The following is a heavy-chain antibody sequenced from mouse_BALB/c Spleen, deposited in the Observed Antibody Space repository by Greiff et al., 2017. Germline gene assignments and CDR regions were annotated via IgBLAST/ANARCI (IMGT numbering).Heavy chain of an antibody. V-gene: IGHV5-6*01. CDR1: GFTFSSYG. D-gene: IGHD1-1*02. CDR2: ISSGGSYT. Sequence: EVQGVESGGDLVKPGGSLKLSCAASGFTFSSYGMSWVRQTPDKRLEWVATISSGGSYTYYPDSVKGRFTISRENAKNTLYRQMSSLKSEDTAMYYCARQVGNFFAYWGQGTLVTVSA. CDR3: ARQVGNFFAY. J-gene: IGHJ3*01.